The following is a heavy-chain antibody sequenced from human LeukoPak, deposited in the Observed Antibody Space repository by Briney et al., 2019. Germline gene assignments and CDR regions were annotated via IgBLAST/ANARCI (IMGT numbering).Heavy chain of an antibody. V-gene: IGHV1-18*04. D-gene: IGHD4-17*01. Sequence: ASVKVSCKASGYTFTSYYMHWVRQAPGQGLEWMGWISAYNGNTNYAQKLQGRVTMTTDTSTSTAYMELRSLRSDDTAVYYCARDSDGDYPFDYWGQGTLVTVSS. CDR2: ISAYNGNT. J-gene: IGHJ4*02. CDR3: ARDSDGDYPFDY. CDR1: GYTFTSYY.